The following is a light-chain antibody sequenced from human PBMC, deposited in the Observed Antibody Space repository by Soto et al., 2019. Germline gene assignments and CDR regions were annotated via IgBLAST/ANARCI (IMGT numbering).Light chain of an antibody. CDR2: GAS. V-gene: IGKV3-20*01. Sequence: ENVLTQSPGTLSLSPGERATLSCRVSQSVGSNYVAWYQHKPGQAPSLLMYGASTRATGIPDRFSGGGSGTDFTLTISRLEPEDFAVYYCQQYGSSPWTFGRGTKVEIK. CDR1: QSVGSNY. CDR3: QQYGSSPWT. J-gene: IGKJ1*01.